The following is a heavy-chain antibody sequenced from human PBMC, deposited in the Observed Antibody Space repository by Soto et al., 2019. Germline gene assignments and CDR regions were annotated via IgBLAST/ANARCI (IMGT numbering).Heavy chain of an antibody. Sequence: GASVKVSCKASGYSFTDYHIHWVRQAPGQGLEWLGWINPNSGDTNYAQKFQGRVTMTRDMSISTAYMELRRLTSDDTAVYYCARVRTYYDSSGSLDYWGQGTLVTVSS. CDR3: ARVRTYYDSSGSLDY. J-gene: IGHJ4*02. V-gene: IGHV1-2*02. D-gene: IGHD3-22*01. CDR2: INPNSGDT. CDR1: GYSFTDYH.